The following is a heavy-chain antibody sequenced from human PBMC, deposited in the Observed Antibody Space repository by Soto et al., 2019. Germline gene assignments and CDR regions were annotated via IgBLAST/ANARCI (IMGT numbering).Heavy chain of an antibody. CDR3: ARSSTTMVRGVIIPLDAFDI. CDR1: VFSLSTSGMR. CDR2: IDWDDDK. D-gene: IGHD3-10*01. Sequence: PTLVNPTQTLTLTCTFSVFSLSTSGMRVSWIRQPPGKALEWLARIDWDDDKFYSTSLKTRLTISKDTSKNQVVLTMTNMDPVDTATYYCARSSTTMVRGVIIPLDAFDIWGQGTMVTVSS. V-gene: IGHV2-70*04. J-gene: IGHJ3*02.